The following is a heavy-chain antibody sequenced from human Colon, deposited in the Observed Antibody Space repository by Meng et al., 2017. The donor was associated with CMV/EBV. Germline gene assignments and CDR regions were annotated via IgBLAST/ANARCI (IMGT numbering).Heavy chain of an antibody. CDR3: ATLSIYDSTISDF. Sequence: YPFTIHYIHWVRQAPGRGLEWMGWMNPNSGDTNYAQKFQDRVKMTRDTTVNTAYLDLTSLTSADTAVYYCATLSIYDSTISDFWGQGTLVTVSS. CDR1: YPFTIHY. D-gene: IGHD5/OR15-5a*01. CDR2: MNPNSGDT. V-gene: IGHV1-2*02. J-gene: IGHJ4*02.